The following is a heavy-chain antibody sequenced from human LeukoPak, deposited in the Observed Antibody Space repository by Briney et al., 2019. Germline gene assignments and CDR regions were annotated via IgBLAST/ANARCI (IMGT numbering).Heavy chain of an antibody. CDR2: ISSSSSTI. D-gene: IGHD5-24*01. CDR3: ARASFQRWLQLGGD. V-gene: IGHV3-48*02. CDR1: GFTFSSYS. J-gene: IGHJ4*02. Sequence: GGSLRFSCAASGFTFSSYSMNWVRQAPGKGLEWVSYISSSSSTIYYADSVKGRFTISRDNAKNSLYLQMNSLRDEDTAVYYCARASFQRWLQLGGDWGQGALVTVSS.